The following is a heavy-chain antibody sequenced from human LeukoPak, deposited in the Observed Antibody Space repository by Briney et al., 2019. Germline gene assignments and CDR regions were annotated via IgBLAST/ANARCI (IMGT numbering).Heavy chain of an antibody. CDR3: ARGVRWLQLSYFDY. V-gene: IGHV4-31*03. Sequence: SETLSLTCTVSGGSVSNTNYYWAWIRQPPGKGLEWIGYIYYSGSTYYNPSLKSRVTISVDTSKNQFSLKLSSVTAADTAVYYCARGVRWLQLSYFDYWGQGTLVTVSS. J-gene: IGHJ4*02. CDR1: GGSVSNTNYY. CDR2: IYYSGST. D-gene: IGHD5-24*01.